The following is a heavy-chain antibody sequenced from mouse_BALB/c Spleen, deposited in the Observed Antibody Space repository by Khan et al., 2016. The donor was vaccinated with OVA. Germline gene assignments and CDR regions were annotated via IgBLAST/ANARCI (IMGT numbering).Heavy chain of an antibody. V-gene: IGHV1-26*01. J-gene: IGHJ3*01. CDR2: VNPNTGNT. CDR1: GYSFTNYY. CDR3: ARGYDFFAY. Sequence: EVQLQESGPDLVKPGASVKMSCKASGYSFTNYYVNWVKQSPGKSLECIGRVNPNTGNTNYNQKFKGKAILIVDTSSSTAYMELRGLTSEDAAVYCCARGYDFFAYWGQGTLVTVSA. D-gene: IGHD2-14*01.